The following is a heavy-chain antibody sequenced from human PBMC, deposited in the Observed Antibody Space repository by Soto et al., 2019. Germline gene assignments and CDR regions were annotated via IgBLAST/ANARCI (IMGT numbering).Heavy chain of an antibody. Sequence: QVQLVESGGGVVQPGRSLRLSCAASGFTFSSYGMHWVRQAPGKGLEWVAVISYDGSNKYYADSVKGRFTISRDNSKNTLYLQMNSLGAEDTAVYYCARDYGGNPGGYFDLWGRGTLVTVSS. J-gene: IGHJ2*01. CDR1: GFTFSSYG. V-gene: IGHV3-30*03. D-gene: IGHD4-17*01. CDR2: ISYDGSNK. CDR3: ARDYGGNPGGYFDL.